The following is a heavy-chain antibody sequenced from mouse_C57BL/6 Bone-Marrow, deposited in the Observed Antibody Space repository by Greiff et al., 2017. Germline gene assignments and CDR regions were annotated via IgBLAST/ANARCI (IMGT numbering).Heavy chain of an antibody. CDR2: ISSGGDYI. D-gene: IGHD2-5*01. CDR1: GFTFSSYA. V-gene: IGHV5-9-1*02. J-gene: IGHJ1*03. Sequence: EVKLVESGEGLVKPGGSLKLSCAASGFTFSSYAMSWVRQTPEKRLEWVAYISSGGDYIYYADTVKGRFTISRDNARNTLYLQMSSLKSEDTAMYYCTRDRIYSKRYFDVWGTGTTVTVSS. CDR3: TRDRIYSKRYFDV.